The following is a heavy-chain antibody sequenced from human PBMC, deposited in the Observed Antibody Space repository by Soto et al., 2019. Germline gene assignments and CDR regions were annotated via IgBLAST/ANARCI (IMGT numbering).Heavy chain of an antibody. J-gene: IGHJ5*02. V-gene: IGHV1-8*01. CDR2: MNVNSGNA. CDR1: GYTFTNYD. Sequence: QVQLVQSGAEVKKPGASVKVSCQASGYTFTNYDINWVRQVTGQGLEWMGWMNVNSGNADSAQKFQGRVTMTRNTSIRTAYMELSSLRSEDTAVYYCARGRGGYCSNGVCYRFFDLWGQGTLVTVSS. D-gene: IGHD2-8*01. CDR3: ARGRGGYCSNGVCYRFFDL.